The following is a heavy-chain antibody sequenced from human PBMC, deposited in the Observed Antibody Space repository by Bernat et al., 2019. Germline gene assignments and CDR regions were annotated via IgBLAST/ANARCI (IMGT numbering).Heavy chain of an antibody. Sequence: EVQLLESGGGLVQPGGSLRLSCAASGFTFSSYAMSWVRQAPGKGLEWVSAISGSGGSTYYADSVKGRFTISRDNAKNTLYMQMNSLGAEDTAVYYCAKVVVVVAAAGGFDYWGQGTLVTVSS. V-gene: IGHV3-23*01. J-gene: IGHJ4*02. CDR3: AKVVVVVAAAGGFDY. CDR1: GFTFSSYA. D-gene: IGHD2-15*01. CDR2: ISGSGGST.